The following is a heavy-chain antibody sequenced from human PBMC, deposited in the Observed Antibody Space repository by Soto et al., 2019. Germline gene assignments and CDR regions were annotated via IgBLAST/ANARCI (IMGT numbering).Heavy chain of an antibody. CDR2: INPNSGGT. CDR3: ARSPAAAWGMDV. Sequence: QVQLVQSGAEVKKPGASVKVSCKASGYTFTGYYMHWVRQAPGQGLEWMGWINPNSGGTNYVQKFQGRVNMTRDTSISTAYMELSRLRSDDTAVYYCARSPAAAWGMDVWGQGTTVTVSS. D-gene: IGHD6-13*01. J-gene: IGHJ6*02. V-gene: IGHV1-2*02. CDR1: GYTFTGYY.